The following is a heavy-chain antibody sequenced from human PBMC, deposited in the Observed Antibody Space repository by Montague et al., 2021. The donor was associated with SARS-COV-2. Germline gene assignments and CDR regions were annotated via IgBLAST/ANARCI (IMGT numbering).Heavy chain of an antibody. CDR3: ARDGADYSFAYYHEMDV. CDR2: LYTSGST. CDR1: GASVRTYY. D-gene: IGHD5-12*01. V-gene: IGHV4-4*07. Sequence: SETLSLTCTVSGASVRTYYWSWIRQSAGKKLEWMGRLYTSGSTYYNPSFKSRVTMSLDTSKILFSLNLSSMTAADTAVYYCARDGADYSFAYYHEMDVWGQGIAVTVSS. J-gene: IGHJ6*02.